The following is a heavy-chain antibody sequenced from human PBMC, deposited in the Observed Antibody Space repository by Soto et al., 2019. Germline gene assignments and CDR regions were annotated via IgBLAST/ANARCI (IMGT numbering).Heavy chain of an antibody. V-gene: IGHV4-61*08. J-gene: IGHJ5*01. Sequence: SETLSLTCTVPGDSVTSGDYYWSWIRQPPGKGLEWIGYIYYSGNTNYSPSLKSRVAISLDTSHNQFSLKLSSVTAADMAVYFCARIPVDTYMTYWFDPWGQGTLVTVSS. D-gene: IGHD5-18*01. CDR3: ARIPVDTYMTYWFDP. CDR1: GDSVTSGDYY. CDR2: IYYSGNT.